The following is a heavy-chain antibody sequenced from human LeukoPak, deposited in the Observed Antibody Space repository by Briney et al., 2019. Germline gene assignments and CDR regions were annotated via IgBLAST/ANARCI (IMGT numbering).Heavy chain of an antibody. D-gene: IGHD4-11*01. CDR1: GGTFSSYA. CDR3: ATTRAYSNYRYYYYGMDV. CDR2: IIPMFGTA. Sequence: ASVKVSCKASGGTFSSYAISWVRQAPGQGLEWMGGIIPMFGTANYAQKFQGRVTITADESTSTAYMELSSLRSEDTAVYYCATTRAYSNYRYYYYGMDVWGQGTTVTVSS. V-gene: IGHV1-69*13. J-gene: IGHJ6*02.